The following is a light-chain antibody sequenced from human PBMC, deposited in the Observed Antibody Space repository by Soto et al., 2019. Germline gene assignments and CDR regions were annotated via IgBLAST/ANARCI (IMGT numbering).Light chain of an antibody. CDR3: QQYNNWPPWT. CDR1: QSVSSN. V-gene: IGKV3-15*01. Sequence: EIVMTQSPATLSVSPGERATLSCRASQSVSSNLAWYQQKPGQAPRLLIYGASTRATGIPARFSGSGSGTEFTLTLSSLQSEDFAVYYCQQYNNWPPWTFGQGTKVEIQ. CDR2: GAS. J-gene: IGKJ1*01.